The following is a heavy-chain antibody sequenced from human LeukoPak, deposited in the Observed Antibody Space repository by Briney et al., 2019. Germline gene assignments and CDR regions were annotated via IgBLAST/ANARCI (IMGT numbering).Heavy chain of an antibody. CDR1: GFTFSDHA. V-gene: IGHV3-13*01. D-gene: IGHD1-26*01. Sequence: PGGSLRLSCAASGFTFSDHAMHWVRQAPGKGLEWVSAVGIAADTFYPGSVKGRFTISRENAKNSLYLQMNSLRVEDTAVYYCVRQKKSHGNFDYWGQGTQVTVSS. J-gene: IGHJ4*02. CDR3: VRQKKSHGNFDY. CDR2: VGIAADT.